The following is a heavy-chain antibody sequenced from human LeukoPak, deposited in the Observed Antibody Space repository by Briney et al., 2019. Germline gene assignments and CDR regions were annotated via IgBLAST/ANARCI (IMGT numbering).Heavy chain of an antibody. J-gene: IGHJ4*02. CDR3: AKGSWYYYDSSGYFLDY. CDR1: GFTFSSYA. Sequence: GGSLRLSCAASGFTFSSYAMSWVRQAPGKGLEWVSAISGSGGSAYYADSVKGRFTISRDNSKNTLYLQMNSLRAEDTAVYYCAKGSWYYYDSSGYFLDYWGQGTLVTVSS. CDR2: ISGSGGSA. V-gene: IGHV3-23*01. D-gene: IGHD3-22*01.